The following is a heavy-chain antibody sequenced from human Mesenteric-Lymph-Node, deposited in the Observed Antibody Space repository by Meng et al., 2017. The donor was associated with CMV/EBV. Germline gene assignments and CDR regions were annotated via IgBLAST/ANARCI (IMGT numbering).Heavy chain of an antibody. V-gene: IGHV3-11*01. Sequence: GESLKISCAASGFTFSDYYMSWIRQAPGKGLEWVSYISSSGSTIYYADSVKGRFTISRDNAKNSLYLQMNSLRAEDTAVYYCARSFERSSSSFDYWGQGTLVTV. CDR2: ISSSGSTI. CDR1: GFTFSDYY. J-gene: IGHJ4*02. D-gene: IGHD6-6*01. CDR3: ARSFERSSSSFDY.